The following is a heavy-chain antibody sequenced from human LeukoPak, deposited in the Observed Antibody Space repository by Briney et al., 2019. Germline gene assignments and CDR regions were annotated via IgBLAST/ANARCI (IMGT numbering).Heavy chain of an antibody. CDR2: ISSSGSII. Sequence: GGSLRLSCAASGFTFSSYEMNWVRQAPGKGLEWVSYISSSGSIIYYADSVKGRFTISRDNAKNSLYPQMNSLRAEDTAVYYCARESGYSYGYQYYYYGMDVWGQGTTVTVSS. J-gene: IGHJ6*02. CDR3: ARESGYSYGYQYYYYGMDV. CDR1: GFTFSSYE. D-gene: IGHD5-18*01. V-gene: IGHV3-48*03.